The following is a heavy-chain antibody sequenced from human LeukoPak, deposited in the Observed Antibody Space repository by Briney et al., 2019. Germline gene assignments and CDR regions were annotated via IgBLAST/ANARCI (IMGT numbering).Heavy chain of an antibody. J-gene: IGHJ4*02. D-gene: IGHD3-10*01. CDR1: GGSISSSSYY. CDR3: ARRLWFGELIYFDY. CDR2: IYYSGST. V-gene: IGHV4-39*01. Sequence: SETLSLTCTVSGGSISSSSYYWGWIRQPPGKGLEWIGSIYYSGSTYYNPSLKSRVTISVDTSKNQFSLKLSSVTAADTAVYYCARRLWFGELIYFDYWGQGTLVTVSS.